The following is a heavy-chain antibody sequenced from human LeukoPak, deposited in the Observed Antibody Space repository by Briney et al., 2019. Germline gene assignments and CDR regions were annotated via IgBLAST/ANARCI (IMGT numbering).Heavy chain of an antibody. J-gene: IGHJ5*02. CDR2: TYYRSKWYN. D-gene: IGHD3-10*01. CDR1: GDSVSSNSAA. Sequence: SQTLSLTCAISGDSVSSNSAAWNWIRQSPSRGLEWLGRTYYRSKWYNDYAVSVKSRITINPDTSKNQFSPQLNSVTPEDTAVYYCARAYGSGSYYKGWFDPWGQGTLVTVSS. V-gene: IGHV6-1*01. CDR3: ARAYGSGSYYKGWFDP.